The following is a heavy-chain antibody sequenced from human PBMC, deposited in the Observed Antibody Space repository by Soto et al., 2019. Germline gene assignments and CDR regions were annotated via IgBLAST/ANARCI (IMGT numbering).Heavy chain of an antibody. CDR3: VGDGVLRP. D-gene: IGHD3-10*01. CDR2: ITSHGHIT. Sequence: EVQLVESGGNLVQPGGSLRLSCSASGFTFSNYDMVWVRQAPGKGLEYNSAITSHGHITYYADCVKGRFTISRDNSNNALSLQMSSLSGGGAALYHCVGDGVLRPWGQGTLVAVS. CDR1: GFTFSNYD. V-gene: IGHV3-64D*06. J-gene: IGHJ1*01.